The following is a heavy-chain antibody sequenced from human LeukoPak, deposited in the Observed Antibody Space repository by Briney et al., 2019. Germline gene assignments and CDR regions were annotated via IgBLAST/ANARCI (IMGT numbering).Heavy chain of an antibody. J-gene: IGHJ4*03. V-gene: IGHV4-59*01. D-gene: IGHD6-13*01. CDR1: GGSISSYY. CDR3: VRSSPVSDY. CDR2: IYYSGST. Sequence: SETLSLTCTVSGGSISSYYWSWLRQPPGKGLEWIGYIYYSGSTNYNPSLKSRVTISVDTSKNQFSLKLSPVTAADTAVYYWVRSSPVSDYWGHGALGSVSS.